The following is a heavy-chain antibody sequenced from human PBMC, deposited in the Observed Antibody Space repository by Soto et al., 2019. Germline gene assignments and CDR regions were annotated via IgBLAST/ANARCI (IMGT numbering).Heavy chain of an antibody. Sequence: PSETLSLTCSVSGSSMTTYYWHWIRQAPGKGLEWIGFIYNSGRGSTGSNPSLSSRVTFSIETSKNQFSLKLGSVTAADTAVYFCARGNIAAALVYWGQGTLVTVSS. CDR3: ARGNIAAALVY. V-gene: IGHV4-59*12. J-gene: IGHJ4*02. CDR1: GSSMTTYY. CDR2: IYNSGRGST. D-gene: IGHD6-13*01.